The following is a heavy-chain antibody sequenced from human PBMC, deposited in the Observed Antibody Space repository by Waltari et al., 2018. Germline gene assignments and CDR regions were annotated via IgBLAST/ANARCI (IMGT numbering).Heavy chain of an antibody. CDR2: NNPNRGGT. V-gene: IGHV1-2*06. D-gene: IGHD4-17*01. Sequence: QVQLVQSGAEVKKPGASVKVSCKASGYTFTGYYMHWVRKAPGQGLGWLGRNNPNRGGTNYAQKFKGRVIMTRDTSISTAYMERRRLRSDDTAVYYCARGLGTTVGRGAYAFDIWGQGTMVTVSS. CDR1: GYTFTGYY. J-gene: IGHJ3*02. CDR3: ARGLGTTVGRGAYAFDI.